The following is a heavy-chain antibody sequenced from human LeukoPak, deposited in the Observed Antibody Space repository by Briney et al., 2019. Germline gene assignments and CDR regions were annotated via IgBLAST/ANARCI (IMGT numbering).Heavy chain of an antibody. Sequence: ASVKVSCKASGYTFTSYYMHWVRQAPGQGLEWMGIINPSGGSTSYAQKFQGGVTMTRDTSTSTVYMELSSLRSEDTAVYYCARGIRGITMIVVALDYWGQGTLVTVSS. CDR3: ARGIRGITMIVVALDY. CDR1: GYTFTSYY. CDR2: INPSGGST. J-gene: IGHJ4*02. D-gene: IGHD3-22*01. V-gene: IGHV1-46*01.